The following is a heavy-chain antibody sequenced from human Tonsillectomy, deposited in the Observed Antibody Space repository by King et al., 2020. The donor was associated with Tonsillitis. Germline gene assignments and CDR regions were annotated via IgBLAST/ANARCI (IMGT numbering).Heavy chain of an antibody. D-gene: IGHD4-17*01. Sequence: QLQESGPGLVKPSETLSLTCAVSGGSITSSSYYWGWIRQPPGKGLEWIASIFYSGGTYHSPSLQSRVTISVDTSKNQFSLKMSSVTAADTAVYFCARHWGGTVTTPYYFDYWGQGTLVTVSS. V-gene: IGHV4-39*01. CDR3: ARHWGGTVTTPYYFDY. CDR1: GGSITSSSYY. CDR2: IFYSGGT. J-gene: IGHJ4*02.